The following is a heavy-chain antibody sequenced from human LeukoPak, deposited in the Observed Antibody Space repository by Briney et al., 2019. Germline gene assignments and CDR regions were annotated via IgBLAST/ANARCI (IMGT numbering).Heavy chain of an antibody. Sequence: SGGSLRLSCAASGFTFSDYSMNWVRQAPGKGLEWVSSISSTSKYIYYGDSVKGRFTISRDNAKNSLYLQMNSLRVEDTAVYYCATTGRQPANWGQGTLVTVSS. CDR2: ISSTSKYI. J-gene: IGHJ4*02. CDR3: ATTGRQPAN. D-gene: IGHD1-26*01. CDR1: GFTFSDYS. V-gene: IGHV3-21*01.